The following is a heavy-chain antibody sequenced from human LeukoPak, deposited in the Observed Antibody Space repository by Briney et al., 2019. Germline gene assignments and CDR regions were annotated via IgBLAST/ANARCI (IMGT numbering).Heavy chain of an antibody. V-gene: IGHV3-7*01. D-gene: IGHD5-18*01. CDR1: GFTFSSYW. CDR2: IKPDGSEK. CDR3: ARAAMGFDY. J-gene: IGHJ4*02. Sequence: GSLRLSCAASGFTFSSYWMSWVRQAPGKGLEWVANIKPDGSEKYYVDSVKGRFTISRDNSKNTLYLQMNSLRAEDTAVYYCARAAMGFDYWGQGTLVTVS.